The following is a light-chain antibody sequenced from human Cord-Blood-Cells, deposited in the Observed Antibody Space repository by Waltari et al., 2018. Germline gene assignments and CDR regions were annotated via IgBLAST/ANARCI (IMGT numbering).Light chain of an antibody. J-gene: IGLJ2*01. Sequence: QSALTQPASVSGSPGQSITIPCTGTSSYVGGYNYVSWYQQHPGKAPKLMIYEVSNRPSGVSNRFSGSKSGNTASLTISGLQAEDEADYYCSSYTSSSTPVVFGGGTNLTVL. CDR3: SSYTSSSTPVV. V-gene: IGLV2-14*01. CDR1: SSYVGGYNY. CDR2: EVS.